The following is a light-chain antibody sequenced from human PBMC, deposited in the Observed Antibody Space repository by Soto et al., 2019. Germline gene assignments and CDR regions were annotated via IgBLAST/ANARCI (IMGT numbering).Light chain of an antibody. CDR3: SSYTSSSTLV. V-gene: IGLV2-14*01. CDR1: SSDVGNYNY. Sequence: QSALTQPASVSGSPGQSITISCTGTSSDVGNYNYVSWYQKDPGKAPKLMIYEVSNRPSGVSNRFFGSKSGNTAFLTISGIQAEDEDDYYCSSYTSSSTLVFGGGTKLTVL. J-gene: IGLJ2*01. CDR2: EVS.